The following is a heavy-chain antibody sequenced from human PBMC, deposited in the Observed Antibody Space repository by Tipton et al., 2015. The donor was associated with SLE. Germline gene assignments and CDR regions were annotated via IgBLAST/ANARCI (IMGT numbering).Heavy chain of an antibody. CDR1: GDSLSSNNYY. D-gene: IGHD1-26*01. J-gene: IGHJ6*02. Sequence: TLSLTCPVSGDSLSSNNYYWGWIRQSPAQGLEWIGTIHYAGGTYYNPSLRSRLTISVDTSENHFSLNLNSVTAADTAVYYCARLSGSEPAVWGQGTTVTVSS. CDR2: IHYAGGT. V-gene: IGHV4-39*07. CDR3: ARLSGSEPAV.